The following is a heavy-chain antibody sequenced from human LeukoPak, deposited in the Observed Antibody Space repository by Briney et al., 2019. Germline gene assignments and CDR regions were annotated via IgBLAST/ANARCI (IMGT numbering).Heavy chain of an antibody. CDR2: IKEDGREK. J-gene: IGHJ1*01. CDR1: GFTLSVYW. Sequence: GWSLRLSRAASGFTLSVYWMTWVGPAPGKGLAWVANIKEDGREKYYVDSVKGRFTISRDNAKNSLYLQMNSLRAEDAAMYFCTSHDGTYFPHWGQGTLVTVSS. CDR3: TSHDGTYFPH. D-gene: IGHD4-23*01. V-gene: IGHV3-7*01.